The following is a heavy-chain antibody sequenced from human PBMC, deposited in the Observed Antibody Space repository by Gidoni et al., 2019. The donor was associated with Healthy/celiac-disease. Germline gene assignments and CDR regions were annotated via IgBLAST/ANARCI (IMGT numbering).Heavy chain of an antibody. J-gene: IGHJ5*02. CDR1: GDRVSSNRSA. D-gene: IGHD1-26*01. CDR3: ARGSQWELQYNWFDP. CDR2: TYYRSKWYN. V-gene: IGHV6-1*01. Sequence: QVQLQQSGPGLVKPSQTLSLTCAIPGDRVSSNRSAWNWIRQAPSRGLEWLGRTYYRSKWYNDYAVSVKSRITINPDTSKNQFSLQLNSVTPEDTAVYYCARGSQWELQYNWFDPWGQGTLVTVSS.